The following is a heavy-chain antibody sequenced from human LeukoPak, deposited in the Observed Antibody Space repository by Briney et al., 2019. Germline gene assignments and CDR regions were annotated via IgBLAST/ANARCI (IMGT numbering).Heavy chain of an antibody. Sequence: ASVKVSCKASGYTFTGYYMHWVRQAPGQGLGWMGWINPNSGGTNYAQKFQGRVTMTRDTSISTAYMELSRLRSDDTAVYYCAREVAVPGVNAFDIWGQGTRVTVSS. CDR3: AREVAVPGVNAFDI. CDR2: INPNSGGT. CDR1: GYTFTGYY. J-gene: IGHJ3*02. D-gene: IGHD6-19*01. V-gene: IGHV1-2*02.